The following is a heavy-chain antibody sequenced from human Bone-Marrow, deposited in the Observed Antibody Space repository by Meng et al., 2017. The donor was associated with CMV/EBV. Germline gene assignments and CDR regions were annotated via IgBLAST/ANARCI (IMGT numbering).Heavy chain of an antibody. V-gene: IGHV3-7*01. D-gene: IGHD5-12*01. J-gene: IGHJ4*02. CDR1: GFTFSTYW. CDR2: IKQDGSEK. CDR3: ARDPLYNSGCDY. Sequence: GESLKISCAASGFTFSTYWMSWVRQAPGKGLEWVANIKQDGSEKYYVDSVKGRFTISRDNAKNSLYLQMNSLRAEDTAVYYCARDPLYNSGCDYWGQGTLVTVSS.